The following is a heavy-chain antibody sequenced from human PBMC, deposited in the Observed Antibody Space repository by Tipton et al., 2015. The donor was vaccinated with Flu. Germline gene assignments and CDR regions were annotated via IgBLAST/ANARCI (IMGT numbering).Heavy chain of an antibody. D-gene: IGHD6-19*01. CDR2: IYYSGST. V-gene: IGHV4-59*08. Sequence: TLSLTCTVSGGSISSYYWSWIRQPPGKGLEWIGYIYYSGSTNYNPSLKSRVTISVDTSKNQFSLKLSSVTAADTAVYYCARHQYSSGWPHGAFDIWGQGTMVTVSS. CDR3: ARHQYSSGWPHGAFDI. CDR1: GGSISSYY. J-gene: IGHJ3*02.